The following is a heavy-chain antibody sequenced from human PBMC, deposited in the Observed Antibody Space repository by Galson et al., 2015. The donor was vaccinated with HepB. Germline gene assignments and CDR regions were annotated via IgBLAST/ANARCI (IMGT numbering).Heavy chain of an antibody. CDR1: RYSFANYW. Sequence: GAEVKKPGESLKISCQGSRYSFANYWIAWVRQMPGKGLECMGIIYPTNSEIRYSPSFQGQVTISADTSISTAYLQWDSLKASDTAMYYCARLKEGPWGQGTLVTVSS. CDR2: IYPTNSEI. CDR3: ARLKEGP. J-gene: IGHJ5*02. V-gene: IGHV5-51*01.